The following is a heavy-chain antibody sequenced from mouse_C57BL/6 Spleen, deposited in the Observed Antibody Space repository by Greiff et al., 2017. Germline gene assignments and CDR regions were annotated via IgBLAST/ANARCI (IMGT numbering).Heavy chain of an antibody. V-gene: IGHV1-19*01. CDR3: AISDGYYQYYAMDY. Sequence: EVQLQQSGPVLVKPGASVKMSCKASGYTFTDYYMNWVKQSHGKSLEWIGVINPYNGGTSYNQKFKGKATLTVDKSSSTAYMELNSLTSEDSAVYYYAISDGYYQYYAMDYWGQGTSVTVSS. CDR1: GYTFTDYY. D-gene: IGHD2-3*01. J-gene: IGHJ4*01. CDR2: INPYNGGT.